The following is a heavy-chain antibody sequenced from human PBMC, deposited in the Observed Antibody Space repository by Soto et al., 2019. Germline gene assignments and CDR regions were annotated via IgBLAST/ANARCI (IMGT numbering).Heavy chain of an antibody. CDR3: AKEIAARFYYYYGMDV. Sequence: EVQLLESGGGLVQPGGSLRLSCAASGFTFSSYAMSWVRQAPGKGLEWVSAISGSGGSTYYADSVKGRFTISRDNSKNTLYLQMNSLRAEDTAVYYCAKEIAARFYYYYGMDVWGQGTTVTVSS. V-gene: IGHV3-23*01. D-gene: IGHD6-6*01. CDR1: GFTFSSYA. J-gene: IGHJ6*02. CDR2: ISGSGGST.